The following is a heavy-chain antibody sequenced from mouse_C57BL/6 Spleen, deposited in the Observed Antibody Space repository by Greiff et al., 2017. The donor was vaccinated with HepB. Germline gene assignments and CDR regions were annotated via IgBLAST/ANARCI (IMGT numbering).Heavy chain of an antibody. CDR2: ISYDGSN. Sequence: VQLKESGPGLVKPSQSLSLTCSVTGYSITSGYYWNWIRQFPGNKLEWMGYISYDGSNNYNPSLKNRISITRDTSKNQFFLKLNSVTTEDTATYYCARDHDGYSGFAYWGQGTLVTVSA. J-gene: IGHJ3*01. CDR1: GYSITSGYY. CDR3: ARDHDGYSGFAY. V-gene: IGHV3-6*01. D-gene: IGHD2-3*01.